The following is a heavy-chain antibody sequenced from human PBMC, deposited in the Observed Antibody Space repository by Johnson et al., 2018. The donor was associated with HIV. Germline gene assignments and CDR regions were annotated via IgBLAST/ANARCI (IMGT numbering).Heavy chain of an antibody. CDR1: GFTFSSYA. D-gene: IGHD6-19*01. V-gene: IGHV3-49*04. J-gene: IGHJ3*02. CDR2: IRSKAYGGTT. CDR3: TRAVAGKFAFDI. Sequence: VQLVESGGGLVQPGGSLRLSCAASGFTFSSYAMHWVRQAPGKGLEWVGFIRSKAYGGTTEYAASVKGRFTISRDDSKSIAYLQMNSLKTEDTAVYYCTRAVAGKFAFDIWGQGTMVTVSS.